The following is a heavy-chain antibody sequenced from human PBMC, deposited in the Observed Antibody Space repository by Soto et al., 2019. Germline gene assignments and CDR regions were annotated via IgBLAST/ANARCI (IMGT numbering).Heavy chain of an antibody. D-gene: IGHD2-2*01. CDR3: ARLEGIVVVPAAMDY. Sequence: PGESLKISCKGSGYSFTSYWIGWVRQMPGKGLEWMGIIYPGDSDTRYSPSFQGQVTISADKSISTAYLQWSSLKASDTAMYYCARLEGIVVVPAAMDYWGQGTLVTVSS. J-gene: IGHJ4*02. CDR2: IYPGDSDT. V-gene: IGHV5-51*01. CDR1: GYSFTSYW.